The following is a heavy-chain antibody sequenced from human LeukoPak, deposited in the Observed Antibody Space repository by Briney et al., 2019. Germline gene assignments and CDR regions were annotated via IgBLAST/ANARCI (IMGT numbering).Heavy chain of an antibody. V-gene: IGHV4-59*13. CDR1: GGSISNYY. Sequence: PSETLSLICTVSGGSISNYYWSWIRQAPGKGLEWIGYIYYSGSTKYNPSLKSRVTISIDTSKNQFSLKVSSVTAADTAVYYCARDMARGNLDYWGQGTLVTVSS. D-gene: IGHD4-23*01. CDR3: ARDMARGNLDY. J-gene: IGHJ4*02. CDR2: IYYSGST.